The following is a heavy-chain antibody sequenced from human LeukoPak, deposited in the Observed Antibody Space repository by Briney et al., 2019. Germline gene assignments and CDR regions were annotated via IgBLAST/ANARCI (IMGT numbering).Heavy chain of an antibody. J-gene: IGHJ4*02. Sequence: GGSLRLSCAASEFTFSSYGMSWVRQAPGKGLEWVSGISGSGGSTYYGDSVKGRFTISRDNSKNTLYLQMNSLRGEDTAIYYCAKEFGSGLFDYWGQGTLVTVSS. V-gene: IGHV3-23*01. CDR2: ISGSGGST. D-gene: IGHD6-19*01. CDR1: EFTFSSYG. CDR3: AKEFGSGLFDY.